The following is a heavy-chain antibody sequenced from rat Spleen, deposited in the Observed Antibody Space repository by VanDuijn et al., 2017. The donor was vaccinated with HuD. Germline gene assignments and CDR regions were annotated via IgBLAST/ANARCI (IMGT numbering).Heavy chain of an antibody. CDR3: AKRGWYYFDY. V-gene: IGHV5-20*01. CDR2: ISYDGGST. J-gene: IGHJ2*01. CDR1: GFTFSDYY. Sequence: EVQLAESGGGLVQPGRSLKLSCAASGFTFSDYYMAWVRQAPTRGLEWVASISYDGGSTYYRDSVKGRFTISRDKAKSSLYLQMDSLRSEDTATYYCAKRGWYYFDYWGQGVMVTVSS.